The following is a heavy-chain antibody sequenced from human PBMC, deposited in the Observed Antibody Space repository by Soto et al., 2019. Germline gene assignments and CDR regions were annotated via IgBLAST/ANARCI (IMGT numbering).Heavy chain of an antibody. V-gene: IGHV1-2*02. CDR2: INPNSGGT. D-gene: IGHD4-17*01. CDR3: ARVFTTVPPNAFDI. J-gene: IGHJ3*02. Sequence: GASVKVACKASGYTFTGYYMHWVRQAPGQGLEWMGWINPNSGGTNYAQKFQGRVTMTRDTSISTAYMELSRLRSDDTAVYYCARVFTTVPPNAFDIWGQGTMVTVSS. CDR1: GYTFTGYY.